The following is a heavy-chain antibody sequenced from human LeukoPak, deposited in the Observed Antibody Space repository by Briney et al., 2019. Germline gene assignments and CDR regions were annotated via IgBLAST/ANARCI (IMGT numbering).Heavy chain of an antibody. V-gene: IGHV1-69*13. J-gene: IGHJ5*02. CDR3: ATLRRYYDSSGYPRSTGFDP. CDR1: GGTFSSYA. Sequence: PVKVSCKASGGTFSSYAISWVRQAPGQGLEWMGGIIPIFGTANYAQKFQGRVTITADESTSTAYMELSSLRSEDTAVYYCATLRRYYDSSGYPRSTGFDPWGQGTLVTVSS. D-gene: IGHD3-22*01. CDR2: IIPIFGTA.